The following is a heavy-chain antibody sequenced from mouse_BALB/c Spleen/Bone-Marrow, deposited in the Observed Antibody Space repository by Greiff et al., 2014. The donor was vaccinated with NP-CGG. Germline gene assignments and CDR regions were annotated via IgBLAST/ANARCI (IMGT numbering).Heavy chain of an antibody. CDR2: IDPANGDT. V-gene: IGHV14-3*02. Sequence: EVQVVESGSELVKPGASVKLSCAASGFNIKDTYMHWVKQRPEQGLEWIGRIDPANGDTKYDPKFQGKATITADTSSNTAYLQLSSLTSENTAVYYCARPSFYYGSSYGYFDVWGAGTTVTVSA. D-gene: IGHD1-1*01. J-gene: IGHJ1*01. CDR3: ARPSFYYGSSYGYFDV. CDR1: GFNIKDTY.